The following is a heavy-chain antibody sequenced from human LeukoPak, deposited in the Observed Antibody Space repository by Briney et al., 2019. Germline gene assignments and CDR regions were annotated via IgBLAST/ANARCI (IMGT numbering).Heavy chain of an antibody. CDR3: VRNVRSTDY. D-gene: IGHD2-2*01. CDR2: ITGSGDNT. CDR1: GFTFSRHT. V-gene: IGHV3-64D*09. J-gene: IGHJ4*02. Sequence: PGGSLRLSCLASGFTFSRHTLHWVRQAPGKGLEDVSGITGSGDNTFYADSVKGRFTIVRDNSKNTLYLQMSSLRAEDTGVYYCVRNVRSTDYWGQGTLVTVSS.